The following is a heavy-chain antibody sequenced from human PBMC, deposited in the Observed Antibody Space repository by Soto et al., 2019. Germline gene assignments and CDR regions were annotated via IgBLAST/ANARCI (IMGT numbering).Heavy chain of an antibody. CDR1: GGTFINYT. Sequence: QVQLVQSGAEVKRPGSSVKVSCKASGGTFINYTFTWVRQAPGQGLEWLGRIIPILGITNYAQNFQGRVTITADKSTSTAYMELSSLRSEDTAVYYCARVVDGRDGYNFLDYWGQGTLVTVSS. CDR2: IIPILGIT. CDR3: ARVVDGRDGYNFLDY. D-gene: IGHD5-12*01. V-gene: IGHV1-69*02. J-gene: IGHJ4*02.